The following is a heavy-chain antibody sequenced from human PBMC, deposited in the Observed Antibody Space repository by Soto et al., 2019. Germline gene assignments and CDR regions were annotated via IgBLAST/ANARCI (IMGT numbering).Heavy chain of an antibody. D-gene: IGHD3-9*01. V-gene: IGHV1-69*01. CDR2: INPMFNST. J-gene: IGHJ4*02. Sequence: QVQLVQSGAEVKKPGSSVKVSCEAPGGTFDHAAITWVRQAPGQGLEWVGGINPMFNSTHYAQKFQGRVTITADAVRSTAFMELRGLTSDDTAVYYCARQIFAADYWGQGTLLVVSS. CDR1: GGTFDHAA. CDR3: ARQIFAADY.